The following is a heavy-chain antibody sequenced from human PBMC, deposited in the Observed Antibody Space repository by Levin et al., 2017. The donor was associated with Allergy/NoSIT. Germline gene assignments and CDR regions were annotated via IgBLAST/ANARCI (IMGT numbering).Heavy chain of an antibody. V-gene: IGHV1-3*01. D-gene: IGHD5-18*01. CDR3: ARARSYSYGYYFDY. CDR2: INAGNGNT. Sequence: GESLKISCKASGYTFTSYAMHWVRQAPGQRLEWMGWINAGNGNTKYSQKFQGRVTITRDTSASTAYMELSSLRSEDTAVYYCARARSYSYGYYFDYWGQGTLVTVSS. CDR1: GYTFTSYA. J-gene: IGHJ4*02.